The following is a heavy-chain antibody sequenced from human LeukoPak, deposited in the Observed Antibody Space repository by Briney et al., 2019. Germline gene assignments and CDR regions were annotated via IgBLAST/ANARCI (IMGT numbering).Heavy chain of an antibody. V-gene: IGHV4-59*01. CDR2: IYYSGST. CDR1: GGSISSYY. CDR3: ARLNTVNISSSDAFDI. D-gene: IGHD4-17*01. J-gene: IGHJ3*02. Sequence: SETLSLTCTVPGGSISSYYWSWIRQPPGKGLEWIGYIYYSGSTNYNPSLKSRVTISVDTSKNQFSLKLSSVTAADTAVYYCARLNTVNISSSDAFDIWGQGTMVTVSS.